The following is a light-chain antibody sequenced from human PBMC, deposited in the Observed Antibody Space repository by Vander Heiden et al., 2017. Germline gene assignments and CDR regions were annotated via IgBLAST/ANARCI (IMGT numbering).Light chain of an antibody. Sequence: QSVLPQPPSASGTPGQRVTISCSGSSSNIGSNYVYWYQQLPGTAPKLLIYSNNQRPSGVPDRFSGSKSGTSASLAISGLRSEDEGDYYCAAWDDSLSGVVFGGGTKLTVL. V-gene: IGLV1-47*02. CDR3: AAWDDSLSGVV. J-gene: IGLJ2*01. CDR2: SNN. CDR1: SSNIGSNY.